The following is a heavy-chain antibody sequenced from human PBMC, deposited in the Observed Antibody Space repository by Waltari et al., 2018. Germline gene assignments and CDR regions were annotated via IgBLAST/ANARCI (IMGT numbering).Heavy chain of an antibody. CDR2: VRPDNSDT. CDR3: ARHTEDDNGDD. J-gene: IGHJ4*02. Sequence: QLVQSGTEVKKPGESLKISCKTSGYSFNNYWIGWVRQMPGKGLEWMGIVRPDNSDTRYSPSFRGQVTISADKSISIAYLQWSSLNASDTAIYYCARHTEDDNGDDWGQGTLVTVSS. CDR1: GYSFNNYW. D-gene: IGHD1-1*01. V-gene: IGHV5-51*01.